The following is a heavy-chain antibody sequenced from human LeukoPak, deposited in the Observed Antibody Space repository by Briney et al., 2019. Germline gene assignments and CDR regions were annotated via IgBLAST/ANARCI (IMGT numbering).Heavy chain of an antibody. CDR1: GFTFSSYS. D-gene: IGHD1-26*01. Sequence: GGSLRLSCAASGFTFSSYSMNWVRQAPGKGLEWVSAISGSGGSTYYADSVKGRFTISRDNSKNTLYLQMNSLRAEDTAVYYCAKENLIVGATNWFDPWGQGTLVTVSS. CDR3: AKENLIVGATNWFDP. J-gene: IGHJ5*02. V-gene: IGHV3-23*01. CDR2: ISGSGGST.